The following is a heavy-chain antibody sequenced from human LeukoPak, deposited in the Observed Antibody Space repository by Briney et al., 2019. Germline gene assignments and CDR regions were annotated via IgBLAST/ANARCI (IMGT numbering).Heavy chain of an antibody. D-gene: IGHD3-10*01. CDR2: INHSGST. CDR3: ARSAGD. CDR1: GGSFSGYY. J-gene: IGHJ4*02. V-gene: IGHV4-34*01. Sequence: PSETLSLTCAVYGGSFSGYYWNWIRQPPGKGLEWIGEINHSGSTNYNPSLKSRVTISVDTSKNQFSLKLSSVTAADTAVYYCARSAGDWGQGTLVTVSS.